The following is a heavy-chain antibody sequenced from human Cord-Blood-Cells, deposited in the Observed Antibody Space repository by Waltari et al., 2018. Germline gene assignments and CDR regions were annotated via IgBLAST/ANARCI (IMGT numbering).Heavy chain of an antibody. Sequence: EVQLVESGGGLVQPVGSLGLSCAASGFTASSNYMSWVSQAPGKGLEGVSVVSSGGGTSCAECVHGSSTITRDTFKNTLSLQRSGVRAEGQAVYSCAGDEYIVTDYCGQGTLVTVSS. V-gene: IGHV3-66*01. CDR2: VSSGGGT. CDR3: AGDEYIVTDY. D-gene: IGHD5-12*01. J-gene: IGHJ4*02. CDR1: GFTASSNY.